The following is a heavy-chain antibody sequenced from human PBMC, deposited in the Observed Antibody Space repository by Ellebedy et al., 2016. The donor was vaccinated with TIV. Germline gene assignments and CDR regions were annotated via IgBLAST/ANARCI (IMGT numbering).Heavy chain of an antibody. CDR2: IDWDDDK. D-gene: IGHD2-2*01. J-gene: IGHJ4*02. CDR1: GFSLSTSGMR. CDR3: ARTIGYCSSTSCLTLDY. V-gene: IGHV2-70*04. Sequence: SGPTLVKPTQTLTLTCTFSGFSLSTSGMRVSWIRQPPGKALEWLARIDWDDDKFYSTSLKTRLTISKDTSKNQVVLTMTNMDPVDTATYYCARTIGYCSSTSCLTLDYWGQGTLVTVSS.